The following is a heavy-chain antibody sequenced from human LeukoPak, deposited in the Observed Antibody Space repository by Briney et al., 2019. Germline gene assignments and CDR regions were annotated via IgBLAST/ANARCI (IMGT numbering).Heavy chain of an antibody. CDR3: ARFSFRGVRSYGY. CDR2: MNPNSGNT. CDR1: GYTLTSYG. Sequence: GASVKVSCKASGYTLTSYGISWVRQASGQGLEWMGWMNPNSGNTGYAQKFQGRVTMTRNTSISTAYMELSSLRSEDTAVYYCARFSFRGVRSYGYWGQGTLVTVSS. V-gene: IGHV1-8*02. D-gene: IGHD3-10*01. J-gene: IGHJ4*02.